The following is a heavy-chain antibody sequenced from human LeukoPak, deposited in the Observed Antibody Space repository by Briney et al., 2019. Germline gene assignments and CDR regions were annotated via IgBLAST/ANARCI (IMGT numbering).Heavy chain of an antibody. J-gene: IGHJ4*02. V-gene: IGHV4-34*01. D-gene: IGHD3-10*01. CDR2: IYHGGST. CDR3: ARVRLWFGDHLDDY. Sequence: SETLSLTCAVYGVSFRGYHWSWIRQPPGKGLEWIGSIYHGGSTYYNPSLKSRVTMSVDTSKNQFSLKLTSVTAADTAVYYCARVRLWFGDHLDDYWGQGTLVTVSS. CDR1: GVSFRGYH.